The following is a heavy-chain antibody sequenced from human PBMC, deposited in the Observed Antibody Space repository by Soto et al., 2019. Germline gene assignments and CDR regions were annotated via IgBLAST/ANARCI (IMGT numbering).Heavy chain of an antibody. CDR2: ISGSGGST. CDR1: GFTFSSYA. CDR3: AKSVGVGATTYPYYFDY. J-gene: IGHJ4*02. D-gene: IGHD1-26*01. Sequence: GGSLRLSCAASGFTFSSYAMSWVRQAPGKGLEWVSAISGSGGSTYYADSVKGRFTISRDNSKNTLYLQMNSRRAEDTAVYYCAKSVGVGATTYPYYFDYWGQGTLVTVSS. V-gene: IGHV3-23*01.